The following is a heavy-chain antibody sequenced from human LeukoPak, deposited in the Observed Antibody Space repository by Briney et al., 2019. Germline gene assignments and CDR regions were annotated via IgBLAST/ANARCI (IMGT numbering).Heavy chain of an antibody. CDR1: GFTFSSYA. J-gene: IGHJ4*02. Sequence: GALRLSCAASGFTFSSYAMHWVRQAPGKGLEWVAVISYDGSNKYYADSVKGRFTISRDNAKNSLYLQMNSLRAEDTAVYYCARDGAYCSGGSCYSSYYFDYWGQGTLVTVSS. CDR2: ISYDGSNK. V-gene: IGHV3-30-3*01. D-gene: IGHD2-15*01. CDR3: ARDGAYCSGGSCYSSYYFDY.